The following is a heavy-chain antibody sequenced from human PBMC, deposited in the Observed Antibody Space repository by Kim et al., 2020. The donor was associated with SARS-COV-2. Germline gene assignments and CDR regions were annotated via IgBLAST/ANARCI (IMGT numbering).Heavy chain of an antibody. CDR2: INPNSGGT. J-gene: IGHJ4*02. Sequence: ASVKVSCKASGYTFTGYYMHWVRQAPGQGLEWMGWINPNSGGTNYAQKFQGRVTMTRDTSISTAYMELSRLRSDDTAVYYCARGTRDYGYIQQLVNKIGEFLDYWGQGTLVTVSS. CDR3: ARGTRDYGYIQQLVNKIGEFLDY. D-gene: IGHD6-13*01. CDR1: GYTFTGYY. V-gene: IGHV1-2*02.